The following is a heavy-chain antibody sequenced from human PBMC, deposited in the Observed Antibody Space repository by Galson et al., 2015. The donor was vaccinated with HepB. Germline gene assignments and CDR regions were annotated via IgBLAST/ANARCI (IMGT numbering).Heavy chain of an antibody. V-gene: IGHV3-23*01. CDR2: ISTGGDTT. J-gene: IGHJ6*02. D-gene: IGHD3-16*01. CDR3: AKGDVWGSAARNYGMDV. Sequence: SLRLSCTASGFTFSNYAMTWVRQAPGKGLEWVSCISTGGDTTYYADSVKGRFTVSRDNAKNMLSLRTNSLRAEDTAVYYCAKGDVWGSAARNYGMDVWGQGTTVTVSS. CDR1: GFTFSNYA.